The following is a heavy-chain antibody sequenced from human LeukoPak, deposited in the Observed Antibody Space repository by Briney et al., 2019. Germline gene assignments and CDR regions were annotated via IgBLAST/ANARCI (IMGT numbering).Heavy chain of an antibody. D-gene: IGHD6-13*01. CDR1: GFTFSSYG. Sequence: GRSLRLSCAASGFTFSSYGMHWVREAPGKGLEWVAVISYDGSNKYYADSVKGLFTISRDNSKNTLYLQMNSLRAEDTAVYYCAKEGYSSNWYWGDSYYYGMDVWGKGTTVTVSS. J-gene: IGHJ6*04. CDR3: AKEGYSSNWYWGDSYYYGMDV. CDR2: ISYDGSNK. V-gene: IGHV3-30*18.